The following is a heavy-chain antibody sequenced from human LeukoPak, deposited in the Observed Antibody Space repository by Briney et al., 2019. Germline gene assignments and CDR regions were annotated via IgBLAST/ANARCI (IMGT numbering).Heavy chain of an antibody. J-gene: IGHJ4*02. Sequence: PSETLSLTCTVSGGSISSSSYYWGWIRQPPGKGLEWIGSIYYSGSTYYNPSLKSRVTMSVDTSKNQFSLKLSSVTAADTAVYYCARDRMAAAASDYWGQGTLVTVSS. D-gene: IGHD6-25*01. CDR1: GGSISSSSYY. CDR3: ARDRMAAAASDY. CDR2: IYYSGST. V-gene: IGHV4-39*07.